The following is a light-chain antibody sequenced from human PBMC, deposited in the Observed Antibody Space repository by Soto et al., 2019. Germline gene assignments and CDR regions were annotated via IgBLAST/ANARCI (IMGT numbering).Light chain of an antibody. V-gene: IGKV4-1*01. CDR1: QTVLYSSNNKNY. Sequence: DIVMTQSPDSLAVSLGERATINCKSSQTVLYSSNNKNYLAWYQQKPGQPPKLLIYWASTRESGVPDRFSGSGSGTDFTLTISSLQAEDVAVYYCQQYNNWPAITFGQGTRREIK. CDR2: WAS. CDR3: QQYNNWPAIT. J-gene: IGKJ5*01.